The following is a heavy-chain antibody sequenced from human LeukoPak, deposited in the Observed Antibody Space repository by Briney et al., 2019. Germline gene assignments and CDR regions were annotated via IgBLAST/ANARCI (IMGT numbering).Heavy chain of an antibody. V-gene: IGHV3-21*01. Sequence: GGSLRLPCAAPVFPFRGYDRDWVRRAPGKGLGGVSFFSSRGRHIAYPASVRGRFNLSRHNASNSLYLQMKSLRAEHTPVFYCARISEPDWYFDFWGRGTLVTVSS. CDR1: VFPFRGYD. J-gene: IGHJ2*01. D-gene: IGHD1-14*01. CDR2: FSSRGRHI. CDR3: ARISEPDWYFDF.